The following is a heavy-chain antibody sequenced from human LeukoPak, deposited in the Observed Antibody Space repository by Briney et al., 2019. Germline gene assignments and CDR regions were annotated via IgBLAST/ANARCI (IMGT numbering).Heavy chain of an antibody. V-gene: IGHV3-13*01. J-gene: IGHJ4*02. D-gene: IGHD3-10*01. CDR2: IGTAGDT. Sequence: GGSLRLSCAASGFTFSSYDMHWVRQATGKGLEWVSAIGTAGDTYYPGSVKGRFTISRENAKNSLYLQMNSLRAGDTAVYYCARVSRWFGELYLFGYWGQGTLVTVSS. CDR3: ARVSRWFGELYLFGY. CDR1: GFTFSSYD.